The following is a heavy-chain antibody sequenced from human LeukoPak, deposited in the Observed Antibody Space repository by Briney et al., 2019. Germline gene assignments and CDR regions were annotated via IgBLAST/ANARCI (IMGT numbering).Heavy chain of an antibody. Sequence: ASVKVSCKASGYTFTSYGISWVRQAPGQGLEWMGWISAYNGNTNYAQKLQGRVTMTTDTSTSTAYMELRSLRSDDTAVYYCARDGKLEPPGPKYYYYGTDVWGQGTTVTVSS. CDR2: ISAYNGNT. CDR3: ARDGKLEPPGPKYYYYGTDV. J-gene: IGHJ6*02. CDR1: GYTFTSYG. D-gene: IGHD1-1*01. V-gene: IGHV1-18*01.